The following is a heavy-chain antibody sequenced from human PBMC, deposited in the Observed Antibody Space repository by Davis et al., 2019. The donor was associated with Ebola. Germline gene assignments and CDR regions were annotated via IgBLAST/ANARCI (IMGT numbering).Heavy chain of an antibody. V-gene: IGHV1-46*01. CDR1: GYTFTSYY. CDR2: INPSGGST. J-gene: IGHJ1*01. Sequence: ASVKVSCKASGYTFTSYYMHWVRQAPGQGLEWMGIINPSGGSTSYAQKFQGRVTITRDTSASTAYIELSSLRSEDTAVYYCARDLYSSGWYAKGYFQHWGQGTLVTVSS. D-gene: IGHD6-19*01. CDR3: ARDLYSSGWYAKGYFQH.